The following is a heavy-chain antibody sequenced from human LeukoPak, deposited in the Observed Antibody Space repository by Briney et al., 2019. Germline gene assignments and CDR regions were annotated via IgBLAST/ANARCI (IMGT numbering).Heavy chain of an antibody. CDR2: IKSKANGGTT. J-gene: IGHJ4*02. CDR1: GFTFSNAW. Sequence: PGGSLRLSCAASGFTFSNAWMSWVRQAPGKGLEWVGRIKSKANGGTTEYAAPGKGRFTISRADSKNTLYRQLSSLKTEDTAGYYCTTDGVIWGQGTLVTVSS. V-gene: IGHV3-15*03. CDR3: TTDGVI. D-gene: IGHD2-8*01.